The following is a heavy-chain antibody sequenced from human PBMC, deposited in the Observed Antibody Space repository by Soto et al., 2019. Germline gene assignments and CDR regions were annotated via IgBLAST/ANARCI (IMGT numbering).Heavy chain of an antibody. CDR3: ATDPRIVVVPAAKGYYGMDV. CDR2: FDPEDGET. D-gene: IGHD2-2*01. J-gene: IGHJ6*02. CDR1: GYTLTELS. Sequence: ASVKVSWKVSGYTLTELSMHWVRQAPGKGLEWMGGFDPEDGETIYAQKFQGRVTMTEDTSTDTAYMELSSLRSEDTAVYYCATDPRIVVVPAAKGYYGMDVWGQRTTVTVSS. V-gene: IGHV1-24*01.